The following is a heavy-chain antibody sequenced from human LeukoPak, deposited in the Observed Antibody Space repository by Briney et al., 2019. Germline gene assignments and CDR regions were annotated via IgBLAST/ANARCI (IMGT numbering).Heavy chain of an antibody. CDR1: GGSFSGYY. CDR3: ARVRYYFDY. CDR2: INHSGST. V-gene: IGHV4-34*01. J-gene: IGHJ4*02. D-gene: IGHD3-10*01. Sequence: LSETLSLTCAVYGGSFSGYYWSWIRQPPGKGLEWIGEINHSGSTNYNPSLKSRVTISVDTSKNQFSLKLSSVTAADTAVYYCARVRYYFDYWGQGTLVTVSS.